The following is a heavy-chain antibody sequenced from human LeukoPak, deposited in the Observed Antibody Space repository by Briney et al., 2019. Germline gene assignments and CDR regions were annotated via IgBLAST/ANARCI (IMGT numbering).Heavy chain of an antibody. Sequence: SETLSLTCTVSGGSISSGSYYWSWIRQPAGKGLEWIGRIYTSGSTNYNPSLKSRVTISVDTSKNQFSLKLSSVTAADTAVYYCARATGSGSLDYYYYYYMDVWGKGTTVTISS. CDR3: ARATGSGSLDYYYYYYMDV. CDR1: GGSISSGSYY. V-gene: IGHV4-61*02. D-gene: IGHD3-10*01. J-gene: IGHJ6*03. CDR2: IYTSGST.